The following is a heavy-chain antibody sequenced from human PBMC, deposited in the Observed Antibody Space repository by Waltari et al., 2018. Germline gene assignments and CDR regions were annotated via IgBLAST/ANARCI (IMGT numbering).Heavy chain of an antibody. CDR3: AKDGRFLEWLPLYYFDY. J-gene: IGHJ4*02. CDR2: ISSSSSYI. CDR1: GFPFSSYS. V-gene: IGHV3-21*01. Sequence: EVQLVESGGGLVKPGGSLRLSCAASGFPFSSYSMHWVRQAPGQGLEWVSSISSSSSYIYYADSVKGRFTISRDNAKNSLYLQMNSLRAEDTAVYYCAKDGRFLEWLPLYYFDYWGQGTLVTVSS. D-gene: IGHD3-3*01.